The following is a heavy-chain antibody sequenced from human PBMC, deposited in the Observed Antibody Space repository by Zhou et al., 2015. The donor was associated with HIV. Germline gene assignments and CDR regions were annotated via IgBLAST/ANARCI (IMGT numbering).Heavy chain of an antibody. V-gene: IGHV1-69*01. CDR2: IIPIFGTA. CDR3: ARGRGPCGGDCYIGLGDY. CDR1: GGTFSSYA. Sequence: QVQLVQSGAEVKKPGSSVKVSCKASGGTFSSYAISWVRQAPGQGLEWMGGIIPIFGTANYAQKFQGRVTITADESTSTAYMELSSLRSEDTAVYYCARGRGPCGGDCYIGLGDYWGQGTLVTVSS. D-gene: IGHD2-21*01. J-gene: IGHJ4*02.